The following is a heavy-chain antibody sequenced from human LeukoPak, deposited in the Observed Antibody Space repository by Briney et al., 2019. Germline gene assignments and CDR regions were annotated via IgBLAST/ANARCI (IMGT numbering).Heavy chain of an antibody. CDR2: IYYSGST. J-gene: IGHJ4*02. CDR3: ARHGSSYGDFDY. Sequence: SETLSLTCTVSGGSIINYYWSWVRPPPGKGLEWIGYIYYSGSTNYNPSLRSRVTISVDTSKNRFSLKLSSVTAADTAVYYCARHGSSYGDFDYWGQGTLVTVSS. V-gene: IGHV4-59*08. D-gene: IGHD5-18*01. CDR1: GGSIINYY.